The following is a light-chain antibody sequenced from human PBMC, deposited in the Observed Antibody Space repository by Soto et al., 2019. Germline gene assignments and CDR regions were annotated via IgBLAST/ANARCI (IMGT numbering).Light chain of an antibody. CDR3: QQYDSFPLT. Sequence: DIQITQSPSTLSASVGDRVTITCRASQSITGVLAWYQQIPVKAPKLLIYDASSLESGVPSRFSGSGSGTKFTLTISSLQPDDFATYYCQQYDSFPLTLGGGTKVDIK. J-gene: IGKJ4*01. V-gene: IGKV1-5*01. CDR1: QSITGV. CDR2: DAS.